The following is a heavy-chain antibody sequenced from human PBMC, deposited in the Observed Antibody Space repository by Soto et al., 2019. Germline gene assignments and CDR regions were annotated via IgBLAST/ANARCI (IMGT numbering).Heavy chain of an antibody. CDR2: INSDGSST. CDR1: GFTFSSYW. Sequence: VPLVESGGGLVQPGGSLRLSCAASGFTFSSYWMHWVRQAPGKGLVWVSRINSDGSSTSYADSVKGRFTISRDNAKTTLYLQMNSLRAEDTAVYYCARGGSLNWYFDLWGRGTLVTVSS. CDR3: ARGGSLNWYFDL. J-gene: IGHJ2*01. D-gene: IGHD1-26*01. V-gene: IGHV3-74*01.